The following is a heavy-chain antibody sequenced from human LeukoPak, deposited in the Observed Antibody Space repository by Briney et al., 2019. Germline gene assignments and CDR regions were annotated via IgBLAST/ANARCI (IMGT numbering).Heavy chain of an antibody. CDR3: AKGPSMDV. J-gene: IGHJ6*02. Sequence: SGGSLRLSCAASGFTFSNYAMSWVRQAPGKGLEWVSGISGSGGSTYYADSVKGRFTISRDNFKNTLYLQMNNLRAEDTALYYCAKGPSMDVWGQGTTVTVSS. V-gene: IGHV3-23*01. CDR1: GFTFSNYA. CDR2: ISGSGGST.